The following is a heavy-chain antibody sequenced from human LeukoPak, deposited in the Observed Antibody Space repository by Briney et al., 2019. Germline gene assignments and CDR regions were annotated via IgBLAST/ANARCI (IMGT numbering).Heavy chain of an antibody. D-gene: IGHD3-22*01. CDR1: GFTFSTYS. CDR2: ISSSSTYI. J-gene: IGHJ4*02. V-gene: IGHV3-21*01. CDR3: ARDVYDSSGYYAIDY. Sequence: GGSLRLSCAASGFTFSTYSLNWVRQAPGKGLEWVSSISSSSTYIYYADLVKGRFTISRDNAKNSLYLQMNSLRAEDTAVYYCARDVYDSSGYYAIDYWGQGTLVTVSS.